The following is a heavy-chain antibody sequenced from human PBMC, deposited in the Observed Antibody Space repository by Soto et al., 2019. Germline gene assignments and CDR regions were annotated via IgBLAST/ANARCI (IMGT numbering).Heavy chain of an antibody. Sequence: PGGSLRLSCAASGFTFSDYYMSWIRQAPGKGLEWVSYISSSSSYTNYADSVKGRFTISRDNAKNSLYLQMNSLRAEDTAVYYCARGVGIAARQFDPWGQGTLVTVSS. CDR3: ARGVGIAARQFDP. D-gene: IGHD6-6*01. CDR1: GFTFSDYY. V-gene: IGHV3-11*06. J-gene: IGHJ5*02. CDR2: ISSSSSYT.